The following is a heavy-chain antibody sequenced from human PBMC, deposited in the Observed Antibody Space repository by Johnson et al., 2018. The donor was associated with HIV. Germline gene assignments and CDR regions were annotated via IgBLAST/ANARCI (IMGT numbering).Heavy chain of an antibody. V-gene: IGHV3-30*02. CDR3: AREWGVITFGGVIPRNAFDI. CDR2: IRYDGSNK. D-gene: IGHD3-16*01. J-gene: IGHJ3*02. Sequence: QMLLVESGGGVVQPGGSLRPSCAASGFTFSSYGMHWVRQAPGKGLEWVAFIRYDGSNKYYADSVKGRFTISRDNSKNTLYLQMNSLRAEDTAVYYCAREWGVITFGGVIPRNAFDIWGQGTMVTVSS. CDR1: GFTFSSYG.